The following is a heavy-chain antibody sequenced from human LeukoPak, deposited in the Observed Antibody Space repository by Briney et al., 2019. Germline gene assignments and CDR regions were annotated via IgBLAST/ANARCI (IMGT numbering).Heavy chain of an antibody. D-gene: IGHD4-17*01. V-gene: IGHV3-48*03. Sequence: PGGSLRLSCLVSGCTFSGYEMNWVRQAPGKGLEWLSYISTTGSTIYYADSAKGRFTISRDNSKNSLYLQMNSLRAEDTAIYYCARYDGSGDSRPDYWGQGTLVTVSS. CDR3: ARYDGSGDSRPDY. CDR2: ISTTGSTI. J-gene: IGHJ4*02. CDR1: GCTFSGYE.